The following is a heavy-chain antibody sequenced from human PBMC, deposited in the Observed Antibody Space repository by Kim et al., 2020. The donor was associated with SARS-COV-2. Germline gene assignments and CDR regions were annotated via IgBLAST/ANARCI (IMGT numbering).Heavy chain of an antibody. V-gene: IGHV3-7*01. J-gene: IGHJ6*02. CDR1: GFTFSSYW. CDR2: IKQDGSEK. CDR3: ARDWGYCSGGSCYHGYYYYYGMDV. Sequence: GGSLRLSCAASGFTFSSYWMSWVRQAPGKGLEWVANIKQDGSEKYYVDSVKGRFTISRDNAKNSLYLQMNSLRAEDTAVYYCARDWGYCSGGSCYHGYYYYYGMDVWGQGTTVTVSS. D-gene: IGHD2-15*01.